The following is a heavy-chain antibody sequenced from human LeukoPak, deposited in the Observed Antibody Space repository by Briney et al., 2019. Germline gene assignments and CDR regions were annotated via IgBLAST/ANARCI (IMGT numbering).Heavy chain of an antibody. Sequence: PSETLSLTCTVSGGSISTFYWSWIRQPPGKGLEWIGYVYTTRATKYNPSLKSRVAISVDTSKNHFSLKLNSVTAADTAVYYCARQEARAFDYWGQGTLVTVSS. CDR3: ARQEARAFDY. V-gene: IGHV4-4*09. CDR2: VYTTRAT. J-gene: IGHJ4*02. CDR1: GGSISTFY.